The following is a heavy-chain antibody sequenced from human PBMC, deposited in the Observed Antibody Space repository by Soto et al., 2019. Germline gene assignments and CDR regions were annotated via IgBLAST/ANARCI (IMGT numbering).Heavy chain of an antibody. CDR2: ISYTGNT. Sequence: QVQLQASGPGLVKPSQTLSLTCAVSGRSISSVGYYWSWVRQHPGKGLEWIGSISYTGNTYYNPSLENRLSISLYTFENRFYLRLNSLTAVDTAIYYCARPNDYWNGYGPFDYWGQGSLVTVSS. CDR1: GRSISSVGYY. D-gene: IGHD3-3*01. V-gene: IGHV4-31*11. CDR3: ARPNDYWNGYGPFDY. J-gene: IGHJ4*02.